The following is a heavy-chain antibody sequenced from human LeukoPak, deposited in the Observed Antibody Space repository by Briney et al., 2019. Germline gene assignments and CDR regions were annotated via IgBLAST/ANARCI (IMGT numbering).Heavy chain of an antibody. V-gene: IGHV3-21*01. D-gene: IGHD6-19*01. CDR1: GFTFSSYS. J-gene: IGHJ4*02. CDR3: ARAAEGWYVGFDY. CDR2: ISSSSSYI. Sequence: GGSLRLSCAASGFTFSSYSMNWVRQAPGKGLEWVSSISSSSSYIYYADSVKGRFTISGDNAKNSLYLQMNSLRAEDTAVYYCARAAEGWYVGFDYWGQGTLVTVSS.